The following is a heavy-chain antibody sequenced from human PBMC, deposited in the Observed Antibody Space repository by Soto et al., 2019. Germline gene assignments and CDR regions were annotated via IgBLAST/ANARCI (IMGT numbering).Heavy chain of an antibody. D-gene: IGHD2-2*01. CDR3: VKDHNCSSSSCLPEYFHH. CDR1: GFTFSKYA. J-gene: IGHJ1*01. V-gene: IGHV3-23*01. Sequence: EVQLLESGGGLVQPGGSLRLSCAASGFTFSKYAMSWVRQAPGKLEWVSAITASGAGTYYADTVKGRFTISRDNSKNTLYLQMNSLRAEDTDVYYCVKDHNCSSSSCLPEYFHHWGQGTLVTVAS. CDR2: ITASGAGT.